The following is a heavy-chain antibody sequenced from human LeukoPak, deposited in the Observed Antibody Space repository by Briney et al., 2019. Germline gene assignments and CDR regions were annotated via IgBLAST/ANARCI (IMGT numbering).Heavy chain of an antibody. CDR3: ARGWGWFGP. Sequence: GGSLRLSCAASGFTFSTYWMSGVRQTSGKGLDWVANIKQDGSEKYYVDSVKGRFTTSRDNAKNSLYLQMNSLTAEDTAVYYCARGWGWFGPWGQGTLVTVSS. J-gene: IGHJ5*02. V-gene: IGHV3-7*01. D-gene: IGHD3-16*01. CDR1: GFTFSTYW. CDR2: IKQDGSEK.